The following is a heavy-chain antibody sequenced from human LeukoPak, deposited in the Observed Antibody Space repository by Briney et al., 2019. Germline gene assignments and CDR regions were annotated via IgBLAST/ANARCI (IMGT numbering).Heavy chain of an antibody. V-gene: IGHV3-21*01. Sequence: PGGSLRLSCVASGFSFSSYTMNWVRQAPGKGLEWVSSISSSSSYIYYADSVKGRFTISRDNAKNTLYLQMNSLRAEDTAVYYCARGDGGSYQGRFDYWGQGTLVTVSS. J-gene: IGHJ4*02. CDR1: GFSFSSYT. D-gene: IGHD1-26*01. CDR3: ARGDGGSYQGRFDY. CDR2: ISSSSSYI.